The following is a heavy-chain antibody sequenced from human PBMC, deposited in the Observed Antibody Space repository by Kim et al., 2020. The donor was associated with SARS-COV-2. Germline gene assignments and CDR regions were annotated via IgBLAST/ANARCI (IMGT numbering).Heavy chain of an antibody. D-gene: IGHD6-13*01. CDR1: GFTLSDHY. V-gene: IGHV3-72*01. CDR2: SRNKANSYTT. CDR3: ARGSFTAGTSYHTL. J-gene: IGHJ4*02. Sequence: GGSLRLSCAASGFTLSDHYMDWFRQAPGKGLDWVGRSRNKANSYTTEYAASVKGRFTISRDDSKNSLYLQMSGLQSDDTAVYYCARGSFTAGTSYHTLWGQGTLVTVSS.